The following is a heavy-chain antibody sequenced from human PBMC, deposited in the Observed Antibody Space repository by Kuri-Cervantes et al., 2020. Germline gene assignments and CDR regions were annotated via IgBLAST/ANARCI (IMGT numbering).Heavy chain of an antibody. V-gene: IGHV1-18*01. Sequence: ASVKVSCKASGYTFTSYGISWVRQAPGQGLEWMGWISAYNGNTNYAQKLQGRVTMTTDTSTSTAYMELSRLRSDDTAVYYCARGRRPLHSSSWKHSYFDYWGQGTLVTVSS. CDR2: ISAYNGNT. CDR3: ARGRRPLHSSSWKHSYFDY. D-gene: IGHD6-13*01. J-gene: IGHJ4*02. CDR1: GYTFTSYG.